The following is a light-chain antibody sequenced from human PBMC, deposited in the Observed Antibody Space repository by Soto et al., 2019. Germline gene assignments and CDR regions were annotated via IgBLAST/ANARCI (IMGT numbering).Light chain of an antibody. CDR2: DAS. V-gene: IGKV3-11*01. CDR3: QQRSSWPPFT. Sequence: PGERATLSCRASQSVSSYLAWYQQKPGQAPRLLIYDASNRATGIPARFSGSGSGTDFTLTISSLEPEDFAVYYCQQRSSWPPFTFGPGTKVDIK. J-gene: IGKJ3*01. CDR1: QSVSSY.